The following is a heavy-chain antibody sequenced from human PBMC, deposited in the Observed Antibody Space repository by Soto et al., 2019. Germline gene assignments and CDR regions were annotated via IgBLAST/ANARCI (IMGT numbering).Heavy chain of an antibody. J-gene: IGHJ6*03. V-gene: IGHV4-59*08. CDR3: ARQVFVVVPAARGYYYYYRDV. CDR2: IYYSGST. CDR1: GGSISSYD. Sequence: SVTLSLSCTVSGGSISSYDGSWIRQPPGKGLEWIGYIYYSGSTNYNPSLKSRVTISVDTSKNQFSLKLSSVTAADTAVYYCARQVFVVVPAARGYYYYYRDVWCKGTTVTVSS. D-gene: IGHD2-2*01.